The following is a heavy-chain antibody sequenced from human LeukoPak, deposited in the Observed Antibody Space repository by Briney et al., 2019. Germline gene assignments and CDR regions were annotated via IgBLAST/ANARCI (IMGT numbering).Heavy chain of an antibody. D-gene: IGHD6-13*01. J-gene: IGHJ4*02. CDR3: ARDQAAGSYFDY. Sequence: GGSLRLSCAASGFTFSNYWIHWVRQAPGKGLVWVSRINSDGSRTSYADSVKGRFTTSRDNAKNTVYLQMNSLRAEDTAVYYCARDQAAGSYFDYWGQGTLVTVSS. V-gene: IGHV3-74*01. CDR2: INSDGSRT. CDR1: GFTFSNYW.